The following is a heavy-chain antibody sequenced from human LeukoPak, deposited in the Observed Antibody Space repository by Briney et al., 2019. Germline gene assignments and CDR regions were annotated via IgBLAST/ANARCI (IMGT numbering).Heavy chain of an antibody. CDR1: GFTFSNYW. CDR2: INRNGSST. CDR3: GRVCWAWANYRFDV. J-gene: IGHJ3*01. V-gene: IGHV3-74*01. D-gene: IGHD1-7*01. Sequence: GGSLRLSCAASGFTFSNYWMHWVRQAPGKGLEWVSRINRNGSSTDYADSVKGRFTIPRDNAKNTLYLNINSVRAEATAVYYCGRVCWAWANYRFDVWGQGTKVTVSS.